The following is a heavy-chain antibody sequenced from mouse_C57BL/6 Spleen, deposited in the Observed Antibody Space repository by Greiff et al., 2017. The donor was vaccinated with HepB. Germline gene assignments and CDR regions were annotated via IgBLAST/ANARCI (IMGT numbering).Heavy chain of an antibody. Sequence: QVQLQQPGAELVKPGASVKLSCKASGYTFTSYWMHWVKQRPGRGLEWIGRIDPNSGGTTYNEKFKSKATLTVDKPSSTAYMQLSSLTSEDSAVYYCARGQLRRYYAMDYWGQGTSVTVSS. CDR3: ARGQLRRYYAMDY. V-gene: IGHV1-72*01. D-gene: IGHD3-2*02. J-gene: IGHJ4*01. CDR1: GYTFTSYW. CDR2: IDPNSGGT.